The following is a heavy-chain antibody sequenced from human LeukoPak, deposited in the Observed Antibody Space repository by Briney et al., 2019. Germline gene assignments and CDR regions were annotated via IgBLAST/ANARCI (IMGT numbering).Heavy chain of an antibody. CDR1: GFTFSSYW. CDR3: ARSGLFRLFQH. CDR2: IKQDGSEK. Sequence: GGSLRLSCAASGFTFSSYWMSWVRQAPGKGLEWVANIKQDGSEKYYVGSVKGRFTISRDNAKNSLYLQMNSLRAEDTAVYYCARSGLFRLFQHWGQGTLVTVSS. V-gene: IGHV3-7*01. J-gene: IGHJ1*01.